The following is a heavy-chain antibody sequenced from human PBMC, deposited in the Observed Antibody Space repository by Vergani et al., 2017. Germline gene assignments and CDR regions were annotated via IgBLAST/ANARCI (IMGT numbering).Heavy chain of an antibody. V-gene: IGHV5-51*01. CDR2: IYPGDSDT. D-gene: IGHD4-17*01. Sequence: EVQLVQSGAEVKKPGESLKISCKGSGYSFTSYWIGWVRQMPGKGLAWMGIIYPGDSDTRYSPSFQGQVTISADKYISTAYLQWSSLKASDTAMYYCARLGDYGDYDYYYGMDVWGQGTTVTVSS. J-gene: IGHJ6*02. CDR1: GYSFTSYW. CDR3: ARLGDYGDYDYYYGMDV.